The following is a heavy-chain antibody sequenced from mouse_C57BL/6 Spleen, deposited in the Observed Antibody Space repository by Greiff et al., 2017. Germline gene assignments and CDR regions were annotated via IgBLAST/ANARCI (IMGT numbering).Heavy chain of an antibody. CDR2: ISNGGGSN. J-gene: IGHJ3*01. Sequence: EVKLVESGGGLVQPGGSLKLSCAASGFTFSDYYMYWVRQTPETRLEWVAYISNGGGSNYYPETVKGRFTISRDNAKNPRDLQMSRLMSEDTAMYYCARQDSSGTWRADGGQETLVSVSA. D-gene: IGHD3-2*02. CDR3: ARQDSSGTWRAD. CDR1: GFTFSDYY. V-gene: IGHV5-12*01.